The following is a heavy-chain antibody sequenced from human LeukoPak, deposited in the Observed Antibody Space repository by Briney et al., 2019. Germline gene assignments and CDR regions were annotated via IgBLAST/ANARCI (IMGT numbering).Heavy chain of an antibody. CDR3: ASGRGYSSSFSRFYYYYGMDV. J-gene: IGHJ6*02. CDR2: TYYRSKWYN. D-gene: IGHD6-6*01. Sequence: SQTLSLTCAISGDSVSINSAAWNWIRQSPSRGLEWLGRTYYRSKWYNDYAVSVKSRITINPDTSKNQFSLQLNSVTPEDTAVYYCASGRGYSSSFSRFYYYYGMDVWGQGTTVTVSS. V-gene: IGHV6-1*01. CDR1: GDSVSINSAA.